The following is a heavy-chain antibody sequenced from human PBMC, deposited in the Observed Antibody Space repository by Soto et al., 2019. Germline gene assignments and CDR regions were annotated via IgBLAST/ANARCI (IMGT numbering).Heavy chain of an antibody. J-gene: IGHJ5*02. V-gene: IGHV3-7*05. CDR1: GFTFSSYW. D-gene: IGHD6-6*01. Sequence: EVQLEESGGGLVQPGGSLRLSCAASGFTFSSYWMSWVRQAPGRGLEGVANINEDGSRKYYVDSVKGRFTIYRDNAKNSLSLQMNSLRADDTAVYYCARGSGSSSSWGQGTLVTVSS. CDR3: ARGSGSSSS. CDR2: INEDGSRK.